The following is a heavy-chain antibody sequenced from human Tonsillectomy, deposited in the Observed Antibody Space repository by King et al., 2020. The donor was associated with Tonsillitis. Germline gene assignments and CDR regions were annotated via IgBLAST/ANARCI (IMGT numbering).Heavy chain of an antibody. CDR1: GFSLSTGGMR. D-gene: IGHD3-22*01. Sequence: TLKESGPALVKPTQTLTLTCTFSGFSLSTGGMRVSWIRQPPGKALEWLARIDWDDDKFYSTSLKTRLTISKDTSKNQVVLTMTNMDPVDTATYYCARIRGDYSDSSGYRIHDAGDMWGQGTMVTVAS. J-gene: IGHJ3*01. CDR3: ARIRGDYSDSSGYRIHDAGDM. CDR2: IDWDDDK. V-gene: IGHV2-70*04.